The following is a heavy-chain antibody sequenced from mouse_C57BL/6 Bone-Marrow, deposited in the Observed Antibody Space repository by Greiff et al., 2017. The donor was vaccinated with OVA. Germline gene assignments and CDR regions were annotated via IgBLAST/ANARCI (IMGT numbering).Heavy chain of an antibody. D-gene: IGHD4-1*01. CDR2: ISNGGGST. CDR1: GFTFSDYY. Sequence: EVMLVESGGGLVQPGGSLKLSCAASGFTFSDYYMYWVRQTPEQRLEWVAYISNGGGSTYYPDTVKGRSTLSRDNAKNTRYLQMSRLKPEDTAMYDCVRDRAWDALNWYFDVWGTGTTVTVSS. V-gene: IGHV5-12*01. J-gene: IGHJ1*03. CDR3: VRDRAWDALNWYFDV.